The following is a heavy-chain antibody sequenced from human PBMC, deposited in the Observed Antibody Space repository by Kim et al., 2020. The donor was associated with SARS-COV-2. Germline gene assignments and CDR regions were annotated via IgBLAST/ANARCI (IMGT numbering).Heavy chain of an antibody. CDR1: GGSISSSSYY. J-gene: IGHJ5*02. CDR3: ARYAESTQPEDNWFDP. Sequence: SETLSLTCTVSGGSISSSSYYWGWIRQPPGKGLEWIGSIYYSGSTYYNPSLKSRVTISVDTSKNQFSLKLSSVTAADTAVYYCARYAESTQPEDNWFDPWGQGTLVTVSS. CDR2: IYYSGST. D-gene: IGHD2-2*01. V-gene: IGHV4-39*01.